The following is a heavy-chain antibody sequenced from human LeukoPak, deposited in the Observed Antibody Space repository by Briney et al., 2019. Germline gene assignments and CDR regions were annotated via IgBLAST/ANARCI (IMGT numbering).Heavy chain of an antibody. CDR2: ISGSGGST. J-gene: IGHJ4*02. Sequence: GGSLRLSCAASGFTFSSYAMSWVRRAPGKGLEWVSAISGSGGSTYYADSVKGRFTISRDNSKNALYLQMNSLRAEDTAIYYCAKDRDIVVVPAAISYWGQGTLVTVSS. D-gene: IGHD2-2*02. CDR1: GFTFSSYA. CDR3: AKDRDIVVVPAAISY. V-gene: IGHV3-23*01.